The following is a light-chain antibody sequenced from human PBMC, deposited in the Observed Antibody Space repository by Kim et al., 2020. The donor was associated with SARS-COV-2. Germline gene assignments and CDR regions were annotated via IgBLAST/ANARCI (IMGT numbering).Light chain of an antibody. Sequence: EIVLTQFPATLSLSPGETATLSCRASQSVSNFLAWYQQKPGQAPRLLIYDASNRAPGIPARFSGSGSGTDFTLTISSLEPEDSAVYYCQQRTNWPPFTFGQGTKLEI. CDR3: QQRTNWPPFT. CDR2: DAS. J-gene: IGKJ2*01. CDR1: QSVSNF. V-gene: IGKV3-11*01.